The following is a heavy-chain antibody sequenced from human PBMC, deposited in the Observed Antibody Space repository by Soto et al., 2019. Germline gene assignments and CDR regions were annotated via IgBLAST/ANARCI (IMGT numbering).Heavy chain of an antibody. CDR2: IYYSGST. V-gene: IGHV4-31*03. D-gene: IGHD3-3*01. CDR3: ARGDEYYDFWSGYELSMDV. J-gene: IGHJ6*03. CDR1: GGSISSGGYY. Sequence: SETLSLTCTVSGGSISSGGYYWSWIRHHPGKGLEWIGYIYYSGSTYYNPSLKSRVTISVDTSKNQFSLKLRSVTAADTAVYYCARGDEYYDFWSGYELSMDVWGKGTTVTVSS.